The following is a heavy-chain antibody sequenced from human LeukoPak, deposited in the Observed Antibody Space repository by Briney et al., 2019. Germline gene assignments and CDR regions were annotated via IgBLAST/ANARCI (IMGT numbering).Heavy chain of an antibody. CDR1: GFTFSSYE. D-gene: IGHD6-6*01. CDR3: ARWTRVTSSSLWYFDL. J-gene: IGHJ2*01. Sequence: GGSLRLSCVASGFTFSSYEMNWVRQAPGEGLEWVSYIHNGGSSTYYADSVKGRFTISRDNGKNSLHLQMNSLRVEDTAVYYCARWTRVTSSSLWYFDLWGRGTLVTVSS. V-gene: IGHV3-48*03. CDR2: IHNGGSST.